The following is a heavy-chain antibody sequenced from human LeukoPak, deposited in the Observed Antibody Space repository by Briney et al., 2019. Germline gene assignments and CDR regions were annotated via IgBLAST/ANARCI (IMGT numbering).Heavy chain of an antibody. J-gene: IGHJ4*02. CDR1: GYTFTGYY. CDR3: ARADAVETVTNIDFDY. Sequence: ASVKVSCKASGYTFTGYYMHWVRQAPGQGLEWMGRMNPNNGDTNYARKFQGRVTMTGDTSIGTAYMEMTRLRYDDSAVYFCARADAVETVTNIDFDYWGQGTRVTVS. V-gene: IGHV1-2*02. CDR2: MNPNNGDT. D-gene: IGHD5-12*01.